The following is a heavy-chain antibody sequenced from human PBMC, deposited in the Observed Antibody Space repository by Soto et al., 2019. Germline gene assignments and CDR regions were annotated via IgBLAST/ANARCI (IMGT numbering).Heavy chain of an antibody. D-gene: IGHD2-21*02. CDR2: ITSSSSTI. CDR3: ARGRVGTAYFDY. J-gene: IGHJ4*02. V-gene: IGHV3-48*02. Sequence: GGTLRLSCAASGFTFNSNSMNWVRQAPGKGLEWISYITSSSSTIYYADSVKGRFTISRDNAKNSLYLQMNSLRDDDTAVYYCARGRVGTAYFDYWGQGALVTV. CDR1: GFTFNSNS.